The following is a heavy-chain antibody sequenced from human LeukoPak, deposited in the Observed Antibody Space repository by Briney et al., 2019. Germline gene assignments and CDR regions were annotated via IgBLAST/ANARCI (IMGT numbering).Heavy chain of an antibody. D-gene: IGHD6-19*01. CDR3: AREGGREYSSGWYYFDY. Sequence: SETLSLTCAVYGGSFSGYYWSWIRQPPGKGLEWIGEINHSGSTNYNPSLKSRVTISVDTSKNQFSLKLSSVTAADTAVYYCAREGGREYSSGWYYFDYWGQGTLVTVSS. J-gene: IGHJ4*02. V-gene: IGHV4-34*01. CDR1: GGSFSGYY. CDR2: INHSGST.